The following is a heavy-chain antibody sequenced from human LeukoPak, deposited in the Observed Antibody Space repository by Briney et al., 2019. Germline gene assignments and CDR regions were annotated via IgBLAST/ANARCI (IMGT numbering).Heavy chain of an antibody. CDR3: AKSTHMVRGVISFFDY. CDR2: ISGSGGST. Sequence: GGSLRLSCAASGFTFSSYAMSWVHQAPGKGLEWVSAISGSGGSTYYADSVKGRFTISRDNSKNTLYLQMNSLRAEDTAVYYCAKSTHMVRGVISFFDYWGQGTLVTVSS. CDR1: GFTFSSYA. D-gene: IGHD3-10*01. V-gene: IGHV3-23*01. J-gene: IGHJ4*02.